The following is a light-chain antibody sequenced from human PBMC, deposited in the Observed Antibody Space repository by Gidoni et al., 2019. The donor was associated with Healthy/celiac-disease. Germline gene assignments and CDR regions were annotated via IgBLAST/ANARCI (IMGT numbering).Light chain of an antibody. CDR1: SSDVGGYNY. J-gene: IGLJ1*01. V-gene: IGLV2-14*03. Sequence: QSALTQPASVSGSPGQSITISCTGTSSDVGGYNYVSWYQQHPVKAPKLMIYDVSNRPSGVSNRFSGSKSDNTASLTISGLQAEDEADYYCSSYTSSSTLVVFGTGTKVTVL. CDR3: SSYTSSSTLVV. CDR2: DVS.